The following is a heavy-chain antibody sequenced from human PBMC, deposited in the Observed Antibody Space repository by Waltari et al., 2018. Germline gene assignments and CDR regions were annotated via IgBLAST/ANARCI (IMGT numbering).Heavy chain of an antibody. CDR1: GFTFTSYA. Sequence: VRLVDSGGGLVHPGGSLKLSCPPSGFTFTSYAMGWIRQAPGKGVEWVSASSGSGGATYYADSMKGRFTISRDNSKNTVYLQINSLRAEDTAIYYCKGQTDYWGQGTLVTVSS. CDR3: KGQTDY. CDR2: SSGSGGAT. J-gene: IGHJ4*02. V-gene: IGHV3-23*04.